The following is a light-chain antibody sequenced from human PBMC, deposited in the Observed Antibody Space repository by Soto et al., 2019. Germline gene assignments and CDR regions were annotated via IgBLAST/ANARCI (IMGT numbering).Light chain of an antibody. CDR3: SSYRSGNSSV. Sequence: QSVLTQPASVSGSPGQSITISCTGTSSDVGGYNYVSWYQQHPGKAPKLMIYEVSNRPSGVSNRFSGSKSGNTASLTISGLQAEDEADYYCSSYRSGNSSVFGTGTKVTVL. CDR2: EVS. J-gene: IGLJ1*01. V-gene: IGLV2-14*01. CDR1: SSDVGGYNY.